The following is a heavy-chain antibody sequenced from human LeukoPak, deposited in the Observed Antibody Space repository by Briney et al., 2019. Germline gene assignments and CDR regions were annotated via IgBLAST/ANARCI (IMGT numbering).Heavy chain of an antibody. CDR3: AKSALNYYDSSGYYYVWDY. CDR1: GFTFSSYS. CDR2: ISSSSSTI. D-gene: IGHD3-22*01. V-gene: IGHV3-48*01. J-gene: IGHJ4*02. Sequence: PGGSLRLSCAASGFTFSSYSMNWVRQAPGKGLEWVSYISSSSSTIYYADSVKGRFTISRDNSKNTLYLQMNSLRAEDTAVYYCAKSALNYYDSSGYYYVWDYWGQGTLVTVSS.